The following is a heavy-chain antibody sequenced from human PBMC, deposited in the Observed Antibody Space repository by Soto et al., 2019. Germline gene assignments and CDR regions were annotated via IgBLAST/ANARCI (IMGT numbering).Heavy chain of an antibody. CDR2: ISGSGGSK. J-gene: IGHJ4*02. V-gene: IGHV3-23*01. CDR1: GFTFSSYA. CDR3: AKGGFRGAGATSYYFDY. D-gene: IGHD1-26*01. Sequence: GGSLRLSCAASGFTFSSYAMSWVRQAPGKGLEWVSAISGSGGSKYYADSVKGRFTISRDNSKNTLYLQMNSLRAEDTAVYYCAKGGFRGAGATSYYFDYWGQGTLVTVSS.